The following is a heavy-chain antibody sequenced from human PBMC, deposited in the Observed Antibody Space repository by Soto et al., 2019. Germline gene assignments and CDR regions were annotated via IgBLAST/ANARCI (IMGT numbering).Heavy chain of an antibody. CDR1: GDSVSNKSAA. CDR3: ARAPTAAAGGWWFDP. V-gene: IGHV6-1*01. CDR2: TYYRSKWYN. D-gene: IGHD6-13*01. Sequence: SQTLSLTCPIYGDSVSNKSAAWNWIWQSRSRGLEWLGRTYYRSKWYNDYAVSVKSRITINPDRSKNQFSLQLNAVTPEDTAVYYCARAPTAAAGGWWFDPWGQGTLVTVSS. J-gene: IGHJ5*02.